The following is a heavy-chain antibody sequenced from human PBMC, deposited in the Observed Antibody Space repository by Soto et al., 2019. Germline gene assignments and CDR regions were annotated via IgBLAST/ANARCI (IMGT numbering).Heavy chain of an antibody. J-gene: IGHJ5*02. V-gene: IGHV5-51*01. D-gene: IGHD2-2*01. Sequence: GESLKISCEGSGYTFTNYWIAWVRQMPGKGLEWMGIVNPDDSTTTYSQSFQGQVIISADKSVRSAYLQWSSLKDSDTATYYCVRRFCSGTTCRFNWFDPWGQVTLVTFSS. CDR1: GYTFTNYW. CDR3: VRRFCSGTTCRFNWFDP. CDR2: VNPDDSTT.